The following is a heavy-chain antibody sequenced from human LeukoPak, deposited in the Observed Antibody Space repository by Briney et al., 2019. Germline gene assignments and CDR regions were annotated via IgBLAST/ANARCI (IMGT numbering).Heavy chain of an antibody. CDR3: ARDVDYSGNSIPY. Sequence: ASVTVSYKPSRYTFTTYYMRWVRQAPGQGVEWMGMINPSDGSTTIAQKFQGRVTMTRDTSTSTVYMELNSLGTEDTAVYYCARDVDYSGNSIPYWGQGTLVTVSS. V-gene: IGHV1-46*03. J-gene: IGHJ4*02. D-gene: IGHD4-23*01. CDR2: INPSDGST. CDR1: RYTFTTYY.